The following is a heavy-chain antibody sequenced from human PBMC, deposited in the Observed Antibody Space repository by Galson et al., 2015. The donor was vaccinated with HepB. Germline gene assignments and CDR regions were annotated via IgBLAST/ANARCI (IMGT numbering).Heavy chain of an antibody. CDR2: TYHTGTT. D-gene: IGHD2-8*01. V-gene: IGHV4-59*01. CDR1: GGSISSDY. Sequence: LSLTCTVSGGSISSDYWSWIRQSPGKGLEWIGYTYHTGTTNYNPSLKSRVTMSADTSKNQFSLKLRSVTAADTAVYYCARPNGAFADMLYHEGGAFDIWGQGTMVTVSS. CDR3: ARPNGAFADMLYHEGGAFDI. J-gene: IGHJ3*02.